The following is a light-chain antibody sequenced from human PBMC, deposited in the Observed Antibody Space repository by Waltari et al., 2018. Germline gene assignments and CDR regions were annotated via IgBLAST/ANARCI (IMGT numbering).Light chain of an antibody. V-gene: IGKV1-5*03. Sequence: DIQMTQSPSTLSASVGDRVTIHCRASQSISSWLAWYQQKPGKAPKLLIYKASSLESGVPSRFSGSGSGTEFTLTISSLQPDDFTTYYCQQYNSYSPYTFGQGTKLEIK. CDR1: QSISSW. J-gene: IGKJ2*01. CDR2: KAS. CDR3: QQYNSYSPYT.